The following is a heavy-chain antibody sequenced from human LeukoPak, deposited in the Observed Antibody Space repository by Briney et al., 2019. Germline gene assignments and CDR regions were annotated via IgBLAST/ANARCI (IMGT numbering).Heavy chain of an antibody. Sequence: SEALSLTCTVSGGSISSSSYYWGWIRQPPGKGPEWIGSIYYSGSTYYNPSLKSRVTISVDTSKNQFSLKLSSVTAADTAVYYCARSGYSGLDYWGQGTLVTVSS. CDR3: ARSGYSGLDY. CDR2: IYYSGST. V-gene: IGHV4-39*01. D-gene: IGHD5-12*01. J-gene: IGHJ4*02. CDR1: GGSISSSSYY.